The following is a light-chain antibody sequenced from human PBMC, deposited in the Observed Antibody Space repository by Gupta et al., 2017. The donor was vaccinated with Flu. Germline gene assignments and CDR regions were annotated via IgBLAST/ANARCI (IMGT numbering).Light chain of an antibody. J-gene: IGKJ1*01. Sequence: IQMTQSTSSLPASVGDRVTITCRASNSNSNYLNWYQQKPGNAPKLLISAASSLQSGVPARFSGSGSGTDFTLTISSLEPEDFATYYCQQSYSTAWTFGQGTKVEIK. CDR2: AAS. V-gene: IGKV1-39*01. CDR3: QQSYSTAWT. CDR1: NSNSNY.